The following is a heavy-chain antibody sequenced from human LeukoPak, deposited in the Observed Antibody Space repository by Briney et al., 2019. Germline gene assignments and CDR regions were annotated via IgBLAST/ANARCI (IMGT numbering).Heavy chain of an antibody. Sequence: SETLSLTCTVSGGSISSYYWSWIRQPAGKGLEWIGRIYTSGSTNYNPSLKSRVTMSVDTSKNQFSLKLSSVTAADTAVYYCAGLYYSGSGSSFDYWGQGTLVTVSS. J-gene: IGHJ4*02. CDR2: IYTSGST. CDR3: AGLYYSGSGSSFDY. V-gene: IGHV4-4*07. CDR1: GGSISSYY. D-gene: IGHD3-10*01.